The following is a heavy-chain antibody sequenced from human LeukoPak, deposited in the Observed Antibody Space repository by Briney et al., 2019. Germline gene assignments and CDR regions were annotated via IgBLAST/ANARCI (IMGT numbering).Heavy chain of an antibody. J-gene: IGHJ4*02. Sequence: GGSLRLSCAASRFTFDDYAMHWVRQAPGKGLEWVSLISGDGGSTYYADSVKGRFTISRDNSKNSLYLQMNSLRTEDTALYYCAKDMGRWQLVSFAADYWGQGTLVTVSS. D-gene: IGHD6-13*01. V-gene: IGHV3-43*02. CDR1: RFTFDDYA. CDR2: ISGDGGST. CDR3: AKDMGRWQLVSFAADY.